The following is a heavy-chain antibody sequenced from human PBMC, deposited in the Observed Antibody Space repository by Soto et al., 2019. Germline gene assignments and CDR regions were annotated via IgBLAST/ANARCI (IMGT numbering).Heavy chain of an antibody. J-gene: IGHJ4*02. D-gene: IGHD3-22*01. Sequence: GGSLRLSCAASGFTFSSYAMHWVRQAPGKGLEWVAVISYDGSNKYYADSVKGRFTISRDNSKNTLYLQMNSLRAEDTAVYYCARGPMYYYDSSGYSDYFDYWGQGTLVTVSS. V-gene: IGHV3-30-3*01. CDR1: GFTFSSYA. CDR3: ARGPMYYYDSSGYSDYFDY. CDR2: ISYDGSNK.